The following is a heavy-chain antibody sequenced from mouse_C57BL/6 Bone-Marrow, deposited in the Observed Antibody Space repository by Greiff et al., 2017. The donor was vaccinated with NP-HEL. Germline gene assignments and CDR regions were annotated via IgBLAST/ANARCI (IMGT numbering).Heavy chain of an antibody. CDR1: GFTFSSYA. D-gene: IGHD2-1*01. Sequence: EVKLVESGGGLVKPGGSLKLSCAASGFTFSSYAMSWVRQTPEKRLAWVATISDGGSYTYYPDNVKGRFTISRDNAKNNLYLQMSHLKSEDTAMYYCARVGGKNSRWYFDVWGTGTTVTVSS. J-gene: IGHJ1*03. V-gene: IGHV5-4*03. CDR2: ISDGGSYT. CDR3: ARVGGKNSRWYFDV.